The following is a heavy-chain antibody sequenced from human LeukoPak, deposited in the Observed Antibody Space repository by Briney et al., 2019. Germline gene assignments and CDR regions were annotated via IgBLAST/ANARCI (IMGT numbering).Heavy chain of an antibody. V-gene: IGHV5-10-1*01. CDR2: IDPSDSYT. D-gene: IGHD6-13*01. Sequence: GESLKISCKGSGYSFTSYWISWVRQMPGKGLEWMGRIDPSDSYTNYSPSFQGHVTISADKSISTAYLQRSSLKASDTAMYYCARSYIAAAGTRWFDPWGQGTLVTVSS. CDR3: ARSYIAAAGTRWFDP. CDR1: GYSFTSYW. J-gene: IGHJ5*02.